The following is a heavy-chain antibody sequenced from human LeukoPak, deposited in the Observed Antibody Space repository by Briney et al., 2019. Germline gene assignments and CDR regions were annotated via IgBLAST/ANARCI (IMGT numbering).Heavy chain of an antibody. D-gene: IGHD3-10*01. CDR3: ARGIYYGSGSYPPPRDY. Sequence: SETLSLTCAVYGGSFSGYYWSWIRQPPGKGLEWIGEINLSGITNVNPSLKSQVTISVDTSKNQFSLKLSSVTAADTAVYYCARGIYYGSGSYPPPRDYWAQGTLVSVSS. CDR1: GGSFSGYY. J-gene: IGHJ4*02. CDR2: INLSGIT. V-gene: IGHV4-34*01.